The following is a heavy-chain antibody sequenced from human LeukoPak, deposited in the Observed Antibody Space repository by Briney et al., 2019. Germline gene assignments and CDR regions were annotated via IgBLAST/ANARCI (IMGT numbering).Heavy chain of an antibody. D-gene: IGHD5-18*01. J-gene: IGHJ6*02. CDR3: AKSFGYSYGNYYYYYGMDV. Sequence: SVKGRFTISRDNSKNTLYLQMNSLRAEDTAVYYCAKSFGYSYGNYYYYYGMDVWGQGTTVTVSS. V-gene: IGHV3-23*01.